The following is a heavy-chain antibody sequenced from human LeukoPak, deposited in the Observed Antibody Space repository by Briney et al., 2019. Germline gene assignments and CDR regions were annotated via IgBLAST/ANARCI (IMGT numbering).Heavy chain of an antibody. CDR3: ATFLTVVPAASFDP. CDR1: GYTLTELS. CDR2: SDPEDGET. J-gene: IGHJ5*02. D-gene: IGHD2-2*01. V-gene: IGHV1-24*01. Sequence: GASVKVSCKVSGYTLTELSMHWVRQAPGKGLEWMGGSDPEDGETIYAQKFQGRVTMTEDTSTDTAYMELSSLRSEDTAVYYCATFLTVVPAASFDPWGQGTLVTVSS.